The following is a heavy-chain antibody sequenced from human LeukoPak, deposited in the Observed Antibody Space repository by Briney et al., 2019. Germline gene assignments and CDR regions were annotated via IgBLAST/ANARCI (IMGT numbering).Heavy chain of an antibody. D-gene: IGHD2-15*01. J-gene: IGHJ5*02. CDR1: GGSISSGGYY. CDR3: AAQDVNWFDP. Sequence: PSQTLSLTCTVSGGSISSGGYYWSWIRQHPGKGLEWIGYIYYSGSTYYNPSLKSRVTISVDTSKNQFSLKLSSVTAADTAMYYCAAQDVNWFDPWGQGTLVTVSS. V-gene: IGHV4-31*03. CDR2: IYYSGST.